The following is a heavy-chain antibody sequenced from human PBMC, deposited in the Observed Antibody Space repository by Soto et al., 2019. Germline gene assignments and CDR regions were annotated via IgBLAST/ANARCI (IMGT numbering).Heavy chain of an antibody. Sequence: EVQLVESGGGLVQPGGSLRLSCAASGFTFKNAWMSWVRQAPGKGLEWVGRTKSRSDGGTIDYAAPVKGRFTISRDDSKNTLFLQMSSLKTEDTAVYFCATGMVGTTSYWGQGTLVTVSS. CDR1: GFTFKNAW. D-gene: IGHD5-12*01. CDR3: ATGMVGTTSY. CDR2: TKSRSDGGTI. V-gene: IGHV3-15*01. J-gene: IGHJ4*02.